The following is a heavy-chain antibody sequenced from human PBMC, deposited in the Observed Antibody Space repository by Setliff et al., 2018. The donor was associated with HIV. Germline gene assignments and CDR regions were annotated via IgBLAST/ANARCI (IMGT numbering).Heavy chain of an antibody. CDR2: IYTSGST. CDR3: ARDPPGYGDSKDY. Sequence: SETLSLTCSVSGGSVGSGSYYWSWIRQSPGKGLEWIGRIYTSGSTTYNPSPRSRVTISIDTSKNQFSLNLRSVTAADTAVYYCARDPPGYGDSKDYWGQGKLVTVSS. J-gene: IGHJ4*02. D-gene: IGHD4-17*01. V-gene: IGHV4-61*01. CDR1: GGSVGSGSYY.